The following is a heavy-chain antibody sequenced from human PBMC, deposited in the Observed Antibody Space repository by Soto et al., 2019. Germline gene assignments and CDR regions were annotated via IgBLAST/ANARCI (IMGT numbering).Heavy chain of an antibody. V-gene: IGHV1-46*01. D-gene: IGHD6-6*01. Sequence: GASVKVSCKASGYTFTTYGISWVRQAPGQGLEWMGIISRSGDNTSSAQKFQDRVTMTRDTSTSTVYMELSSLRSEDTAVYYCAGPHSSSLYYYYYGMDVWGQGTTVTVSS. CDR1: GYTFTTYG. J-gene: IGHJ6*02. CDR2: ISRSGDNT. CDR3: AGPHSSSLYYYYYGMDV.